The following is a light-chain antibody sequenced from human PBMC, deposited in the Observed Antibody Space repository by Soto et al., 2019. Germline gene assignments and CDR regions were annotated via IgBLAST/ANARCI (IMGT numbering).Light chain of an antibody. Sequence: QSVLTQPASVSGSPGQSITISCTGTGSDVGSYNLVSWYQQHPGKAPKLMIYEGSKRPSGVSNRFSGSKSGNTASLTISGLQAEDEADYYCCSYAGSSTPSYVFGTGTKVTVL. CDR2: EGS. V-gene: IGLV2-23*01. CDR1: GSDVGSYNL. CDR3: CSYAGSSTPSYV. J-gene: IGLJ1*01.